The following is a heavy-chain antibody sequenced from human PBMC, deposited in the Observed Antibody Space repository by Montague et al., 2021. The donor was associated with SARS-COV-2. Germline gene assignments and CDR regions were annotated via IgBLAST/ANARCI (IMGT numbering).Heavy chain of an antibody. V-gene: IGHV4-34*01. J-gene: IGHJ4*02. CDR1: GGSFSGYY. CDR2: INHSGST. CDR3: ARSLNQQWLRFPPGAFFGY. Sequence: SETLSLTCAVYGGSFSGYYWSWIRQPPGKGLEWIGEINHSGSTNYNPSLKSRVTISVDTSKHQFSLELSSVTAADTAVYYCARSLNQQWLRFPPGAFFGYWGQGTLVTVSS. D-gene: IGHD6-19*01.